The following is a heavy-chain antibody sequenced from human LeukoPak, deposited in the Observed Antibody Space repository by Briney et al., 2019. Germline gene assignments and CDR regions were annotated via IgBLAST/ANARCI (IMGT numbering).Heavy chain of an antibody. CDR3: ARAWYYYDSSGYYPWVRGNAFDI. CDR2: ISSSSSYI. J-gene: IGHJ3*02. D-gene: IGHD3-22*01. CDR1: GFTFSSYS. V-gene: IGHV3-21*01. Sequence: GGSLRLSCAASGFTFSSYSMNWVRQAPGKGLEWVSSISSSSSYIYYADSVKGRFTISRDNAKNSLYLQMNSLRAEDTAVYYCARAWYYYDSSGYYPWVRGNAFDIWGQGTMVTVSS.